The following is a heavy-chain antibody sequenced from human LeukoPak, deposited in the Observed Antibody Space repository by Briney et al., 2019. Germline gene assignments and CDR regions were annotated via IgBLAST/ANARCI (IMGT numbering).Heavy chain of an antibody. CDR2: ISSSSYI. Sequence: PGGSLRLSCAASGFTFSSYSMNWVRQAPGKGLEWVSSISSSSYIYYADSVKGRFTISRDNAKNSLYLKMNSLRAEDTAVYYCARDDVVLHYDSFEGAFDIWGQGTMVTVSS. CDR1: GFTFSSYS. CDR3: ARDDVVLHYDSFEGAFDI. V-gene: IGHV3-21*01. J-gene: IGHJ3*02. D-gene: IGHD3-22*01.